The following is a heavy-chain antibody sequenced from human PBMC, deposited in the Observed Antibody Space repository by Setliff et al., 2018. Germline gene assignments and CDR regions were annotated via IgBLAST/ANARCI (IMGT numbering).Heavy chain of an antibody. D-gene: IGHD5-18*01. V-gene: IGHV1-69*05. CDR1: GGTFSGYA. Sequence: SVKVSCKVSGGTFSGYAITWVRRAPGQGLEWVGGIIPIYGAANYAQEFQGRVTIITDESTSTAYMELSSLRFEDTAVYYCAREGVDTRSSTDYRYYMDLWGKGTTVTVSS. CDR3: AREGVDTRSSTDYRYYMDL. CDR2: IIPIYGAA. J-gene: IGHJ6*03.